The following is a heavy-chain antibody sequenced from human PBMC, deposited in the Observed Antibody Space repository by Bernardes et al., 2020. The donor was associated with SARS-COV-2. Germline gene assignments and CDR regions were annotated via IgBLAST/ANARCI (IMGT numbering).Heavy chain of an antibody. D-gene: IGHD1-26*01. V-gene: IGHV3-15*01. J-gene: IGHJ4*02. CDR2: IKSKSNDGTA. CDR1: GLTFSNAW. CDR3: LTSGRTYADFDY. Sequence: GGSLRLSCAISGLTFSNAWMTWVRQAPGKGLEWVGRIKSKSNDGTAVYGAPVKGRFTISRDDSKRTLYLQMNSLQPEDTAVYYCLTSGRTYADFDYWGQGTLVTVSS.